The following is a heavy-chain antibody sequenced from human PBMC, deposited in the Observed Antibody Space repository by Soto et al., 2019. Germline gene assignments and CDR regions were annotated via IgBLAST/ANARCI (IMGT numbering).Heavy chain of an antibody. Sequence: SETLTLTCTVSGGSISSGDYYWSWIRQPPGKGLEWIGYIYYSGSTYYNPSLKSRVTISVDTSKNQFSLKLSSVTAADTAVYYCASALTPRRSWYTPPSYYYYYGMDVWGQGTTVTVSS. CDR3: ASALTPRRSWYTPPSYYYYYGMDV. J-gene: IGHJ6*02. D-gene: IGHD6-13*01. CDR1: GGSISSGDYY. V-gene: IGHV4-30-4*01. CDR2: IYYSGST.